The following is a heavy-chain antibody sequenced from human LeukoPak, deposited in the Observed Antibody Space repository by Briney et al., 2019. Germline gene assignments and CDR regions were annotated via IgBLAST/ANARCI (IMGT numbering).Heavy chain of an antibody. D-gene: IGHD6-19*01. CDR3: ASGQYSSGWYLGNYYYGMDV. CDR1: GYTFSSYA. Sequence: ASVKVSCKASGYTFSSYAMHWVRQAPGQRLEWMGWINAGSGNTEYSLRFQGRVTITRDTSASTAYMELSSLRSEDTAVYYCASGQYSSGWYLGNYYYGMDVWGKGTTVTVSS. CDR2: INAGSGNT. J-gene: IGHJ6*04. V-gene: IGHV1-3*01.